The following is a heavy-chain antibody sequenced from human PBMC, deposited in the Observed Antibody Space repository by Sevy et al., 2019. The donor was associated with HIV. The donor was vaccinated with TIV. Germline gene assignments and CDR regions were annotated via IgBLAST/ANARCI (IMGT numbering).Heavy chain of an antibody. CDR3: ARDAAAAGKGDY. V-gene: IGHV3-33*01. D-gene: IGHD6-13*01. CDR1: GFTFSSYG. CDR2: IWYDGSNK. J-gene: IGHJ4*02. Sequence: GGYLRLSCAASGFTFSSYGMHWVRQAPGKGLEWVALIWYDGSNKYYADSVKGRFTISRDNSKNTLYLQMNSLRAEDTAVYYCARDAAAAGKGDYWGQGTLVTVSS.